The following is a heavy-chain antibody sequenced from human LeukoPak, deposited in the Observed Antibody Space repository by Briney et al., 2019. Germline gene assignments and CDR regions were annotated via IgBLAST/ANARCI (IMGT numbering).Heavy chain of an antibody. CDR1: GYSISSGYY. CDR3: ARQLGYCSSTSCAPDAFDI. Sequence: PSETLSLTCAVSGYSISSGYYWGWIRQPPGKGLEWIGSIYHSGSTYYNPSLKSRVTISVDTSKNQFSLKLSSVTAADTAVYCCARQLGYCSSTSCAPDAFDIWGQGTMVTVSS. V-gene: IGHV4-38-2*01. J-gene: IGHJ3*02. CDR2: IYHSGST. D-gene: IGHD2-2*01.